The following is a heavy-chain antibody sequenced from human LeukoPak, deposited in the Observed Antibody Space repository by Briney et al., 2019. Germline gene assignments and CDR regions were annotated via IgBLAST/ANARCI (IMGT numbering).Heavy chain of an antibody. CDR2: IYHSGST. V-gene: IGHV4-30-2*01. Sequence: SETQSLTCAVSGGSISSGGYSWSWIRQPPGKGLEWIGYIYHSGSTYYNPSLKSRVTISVDRSKNQFSLKLSSVTAADTAVYYCARGLGTMIVVGTRPEWFDPWGQGTLVTVSS. CDR1: GGSISSGGYS. J-gene: IGHJ5*02. D-gene: IGHD3-22*01. CDR3: ARGLGTMIVVGTRPEWFDP.